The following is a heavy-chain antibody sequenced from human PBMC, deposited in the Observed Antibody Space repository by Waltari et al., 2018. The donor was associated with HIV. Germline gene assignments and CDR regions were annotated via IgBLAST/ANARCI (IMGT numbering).Heavy chain of an antibody. CDR2: INSDGSSK. CDR3: ASLGAWGAFDI. D-gene: IGHD7-27*01. CDR1: GFTFSSYW. J-gene: IGHJ3*02. V-gene: IGHV3-74*01. Sequence: EVQLVESGGGLVQPGGSLRLSCAASGFTFSSYWMHWVRQAPGKGLVWVSRINSDGSSKSYADSVKGRFTISRDNAKNTLYLQMNSLRAEDTAVYYCASLGAWGAFDIWGQGTMVTVSS.